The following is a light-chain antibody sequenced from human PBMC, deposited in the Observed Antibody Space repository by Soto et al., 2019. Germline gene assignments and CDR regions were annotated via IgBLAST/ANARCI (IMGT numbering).Light chain of an antibody. Sequence: EIVMTQSPATLSVSPGERATLSCRASQSVSSNLAWYQQKPGQAPRLLIYGPSTRATGIPARFSGSGSGTEFTLTISSLQSEDFAVYYCQQYNNWPWAFGRGTKVEIK. J-gene: IGKJ1*01. CDR3: QQYNNWPWA. CDR2: GPS. CDR1: QSVSSN. V-gene: IGKV3-15*01.